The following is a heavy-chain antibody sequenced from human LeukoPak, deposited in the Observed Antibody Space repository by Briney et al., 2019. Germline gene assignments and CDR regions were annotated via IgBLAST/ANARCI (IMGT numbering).Heavy chain of an antibody. CDR1: GFTFDDYA. J-gene: IGHJ4*02. CDR3: AKGYRDYDYVWGSYPTSVFEGHFDY. CDR2: ISWNSGSI. V-gene: IGHV3-9*01. D-gene: IGHD3-16*02. Sequence: GGSLRLSCAASGFTFDDYAMHWVRQAPGKGLEWVSGISWNSGSIGYAYSVKGRFTISRDNAKNSLYLQMNSLRAEDTALYYCAKGYRDYDYVWGSYPTSVFEGHFDYWGQGTLVTVSS.